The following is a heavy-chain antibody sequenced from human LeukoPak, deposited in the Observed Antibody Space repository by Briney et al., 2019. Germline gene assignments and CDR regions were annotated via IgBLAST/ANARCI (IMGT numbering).Heavy chain of an antibody. V-gene: IGHV3-21*01. CDR2: ISSSSSDI. CDR1: GFTLSSYS. CDR3: ARPAYYYDSSGAGARGYWYFDL. J-gene: IGHJ2*01. D-gene: IGHD3-22*01. Sequence: GGSLRLSCAVSGFTLSSYSMNWVRQAPGKGLEWVSYISSSSSDIFYADSVKGRFTISRDNAENSLYRQMNSLRDEDTAVYYCARPAYYYDSSGAGARGYWYFDLWGRGTLVTVSS.